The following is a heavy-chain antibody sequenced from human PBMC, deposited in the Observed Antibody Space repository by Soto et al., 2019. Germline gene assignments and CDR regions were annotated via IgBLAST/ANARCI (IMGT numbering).Heavy chain of an antibody. CDR2: ISSSGYI. J-gene: IGHJ6*02. V-gene: IGHV3-21*01. CDR1: GFNFNSYT. Sequence: GGSLRLSCAASGFNFNSYTINWVRQAPGKRLEWLSSISSSGYIFSTDSVRGRFTISRDNAKNSVYLQINSLRAEDTAVYFCARDCSGGSCYPGMDVWGQGTTVTVPS. D-gene: IGHD2-15*01. CDR3: ARDCSGGSCYPGMDV.